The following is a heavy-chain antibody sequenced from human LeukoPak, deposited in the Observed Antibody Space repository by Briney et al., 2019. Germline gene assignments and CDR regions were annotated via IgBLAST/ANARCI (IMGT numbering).Heavy chain of an antibody. CDR1: GGTFSSYA. Sequence: SVKVSCKASGGTFSSYAISWVRQAPGQGLEWMGGIIPIFGTANYAQKFQGRVTITADESTSTAYMELSSLRSEDTAVYYCARSHVVLEWLSHFDYWGQGTLVTVSS. D-gene: IGHD3-3*01. CDR3: ARSHVVLEWLSHFDY. CDR2: IIPIFGTA. J-gene: IGHJ4*02. V-gene: IGHV1-69*13.